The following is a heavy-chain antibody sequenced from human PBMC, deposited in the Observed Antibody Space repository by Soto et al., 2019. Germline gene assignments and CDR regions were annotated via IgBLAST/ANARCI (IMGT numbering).Heavy chain of an antibody. CDR1: GFKFSSYA. J-gene: IGHJ5*01. Sequence: GGSLRLACAASGFKFSSYAMSWVRQAPGKGLEWVSLISATGGGTYYADSVKGRFTISRDNSDNTLYLQVHSLRAEDTAVYYCAKDRRAGGNSAFYFDFWGQGAQVTVSS. V-gene: IGHV3-23*01. D-gene: IGHD3-16*01. CDR3: AKDRRAGGNSAFYFDF. CDR2: ISATGGGT.